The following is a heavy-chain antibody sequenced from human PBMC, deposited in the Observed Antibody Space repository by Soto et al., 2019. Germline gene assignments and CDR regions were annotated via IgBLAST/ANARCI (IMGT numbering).Heavy chain of an antibody. D-gene: IGHD3-22*01. V-gene: IGHV3-43D*04. CDR2: INSDGTDS. CDR1: GFDFEDFA. CDR3: AKALYYYDSSPLDH. J-gene: IGHJ4*02. Sequence: LRLSCAAAGFDFEDFAMHWVRQAPGKGLEWVSLINSDGTDSYYMDSVRGRFTISRDNGKNSLYLQMDRLRPEDTAFYFCAKALYYYDSSPLDHWGQGTLVTVSS.